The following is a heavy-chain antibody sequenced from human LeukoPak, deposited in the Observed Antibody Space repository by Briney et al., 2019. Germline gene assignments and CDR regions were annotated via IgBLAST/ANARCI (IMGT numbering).Heavy chain of an antibody. J-gene: IGHJ3*02. D-gene: IGHD3-16*02. Sequence: PSETLSLTCTVSGGSISSSSYYWGWIRQPPGKGLEWIGSIYYSGSTYDNPSLNRRVTISVDTSTNQFSLKLSSVTAADTAVYYCARADDYVWGSYRWDAFDIWGQGTMVTVSS. CDR3: ARADDYVWGSYRWDAFDI. CDR2: IYYSGST. V-gene: IGHV4-39*07. CDR1: GGSISSSSYY.